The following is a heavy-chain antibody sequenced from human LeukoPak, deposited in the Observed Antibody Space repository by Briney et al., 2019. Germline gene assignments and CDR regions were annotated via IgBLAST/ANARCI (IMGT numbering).Heavy chain of an antibody. CDR1: GGTFSSYA. J-gene: IGHJ4*02. V-gene: IGHV1-69*06. D-gene: IGHD6-13*01. CDR3: AREIAAAAYDYFDY. Sequence: SVKVSCKASGGTFSSYAISWVRQAPGQGLEWMGGIIPIFGTANYAQKFQGRVTITADKSTSTAYMELSSLRSEDTAVYYCAREIAAAAYDYFDYWGQGTLVTVSS. CDR2: IIPIFGTA.